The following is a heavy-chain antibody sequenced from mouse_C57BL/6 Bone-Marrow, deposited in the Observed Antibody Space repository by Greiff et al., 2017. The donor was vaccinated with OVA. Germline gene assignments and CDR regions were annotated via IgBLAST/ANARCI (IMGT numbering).Heavy chain of an antibody. CDR2: IWSGGST. D-gene: IGHD2-9*01. CDR1: GFSLTSYG. V-gene: IGHV2-2*01. J-gene: IGHJ3*01. Sequence: QVQLKESGPGLVQPSQSLSITCPVSGFSLTSYGVHWVRQSPGKGLEWLGVIWSGGSTDYNAAFISRLSISKDNSKSQVFFKMNSLQADDTAIYYCARPPYYGYDVPWFAYWGQGTLVTVSA. CDR3: ARPPYYGYDVPWFAY.